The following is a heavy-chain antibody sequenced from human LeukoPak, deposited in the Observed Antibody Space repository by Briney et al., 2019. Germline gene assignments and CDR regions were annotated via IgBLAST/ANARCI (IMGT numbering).Heavy chain of an antibody. J-gene: IGHJ4*02. V-gene: IGHV4-39*01. CDR3: ARHAHRYCSGGSCYRYYFDY. Sequence: SETLSLTCTVSGGSISSSSYYWGWIRQPPGKGLEWIGSIYYSGSTYYNPSLKSRVTISVDTSKNQFSLKLSSVTAADTAVYYCARHAHRYCSGGSCYRYYFDYWGQGTLVTVSS. D-gene: IGHD2-15*01. CDR2: IYYSGST. CDR1: GGSISSSSYY.